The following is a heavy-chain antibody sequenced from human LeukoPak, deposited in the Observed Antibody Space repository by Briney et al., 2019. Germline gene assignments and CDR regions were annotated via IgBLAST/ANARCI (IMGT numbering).Heavy chain of an antibody. CDR3: VRDPDALDY. J-gene: IGHJ4*02. V-gene: IGHV3-48*02. Sequence: GGSLRLSCAASGFTFSNYAMNWVRQAPGKGLEWVSYIRSSGYPIHYADSVKGRFTIPRDNAKSSVYLRMNSLRDEDTAVYYCVRDPDALDYWGQGTLVTVSS. CDR2: IRSSGYPI. CDR1: GFTFSNYA.